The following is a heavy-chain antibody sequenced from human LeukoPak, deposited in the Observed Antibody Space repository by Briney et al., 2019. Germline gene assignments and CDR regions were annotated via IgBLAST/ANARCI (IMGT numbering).Heavy chain of an antibody. Sequence: ASVKVSCKASGYTFTSYGISWVRQAPGQGLEWMEWISAYNGNTNYAQKLQGRVTMTTDTSTSTAYMELRSLRSDDTAVYYCARVEHYYGSRSYVDFDYWGQGTLVTVSS. CDR3: ARVEHYYGSRSYVDFDY. CDR2: ISAYNGNT. J-gene: IGHJ4*02. V-gene: IGHV1-18*01. D-gene: IGHD3-10*01. CDR1: GYTFTSYG.